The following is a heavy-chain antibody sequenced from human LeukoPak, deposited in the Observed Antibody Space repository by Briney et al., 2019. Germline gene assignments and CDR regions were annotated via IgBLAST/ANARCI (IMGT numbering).Heavy chain of an antibody. Sequence: SCKASGGTFSSYAMHWVRQAPGKGLEWVAVISYDGSNKYYADSVKGRFTISRDNSKNTLYLQMNSLRAEDTAVNYCARDSSHYLGSSDYWGQGTLVTVSS. J-gene: IGHJ4*02. CDR1: GGTFSSYA. CDR2: ISYDGSNK. CDR3: ARDSSHYLGSSDY. V-gene: IGHV3-30-3*01. D-gene: IGHD6-6*01.